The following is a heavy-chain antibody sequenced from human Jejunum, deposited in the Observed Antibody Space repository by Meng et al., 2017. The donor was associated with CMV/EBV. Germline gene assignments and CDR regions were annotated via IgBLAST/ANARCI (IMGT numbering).Heavy chain of an antibody. CDR3: ARDPGYGSYFDS. J-gene: IGHJ4*02. CDR2: ISSSGIHI. Sequence: CAASTFTFSSYNMHWVRQAPGKGLEWVSSISSSGIHISYADSVKGRFTISRDNARNSLSLQMNSLRAEDSAVYYCARDPGYGSYFDSWGQGTLVTVSS. CDR1: TFTFSSYN. V-gene: IGHV3-21*01. D-gene: IGHD3-10*01.